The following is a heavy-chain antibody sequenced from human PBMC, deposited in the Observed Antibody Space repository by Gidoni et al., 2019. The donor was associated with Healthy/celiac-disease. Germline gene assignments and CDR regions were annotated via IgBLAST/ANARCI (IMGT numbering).Heavy chain of an antibody. CDR1: GFTFSNAG. CDR2: IKSKTDGGTT. V-gene: IGHV3-15*01. CDR3: TTELYYYDSSGDSDFDY. J-gene: IGHJ4*02. Sequence: EVQLVESGGGLVKPGGYLSLSCAASGFTFSNAGMSWVRQAPGKGLEWVGRIKSKTDGGTTDYAAPVKGRFTISRDDSKNTLYLQMNSLKTEDTAVYYCTTELYYYDSSGDSDFDYWGQGTLVTVSS. D-gene: IGHD3-22*01.